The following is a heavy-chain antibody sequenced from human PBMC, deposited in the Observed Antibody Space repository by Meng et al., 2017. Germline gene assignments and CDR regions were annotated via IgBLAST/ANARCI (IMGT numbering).Heavy chain of an antibody. D-gene: IGHD3-22*01. CDR1: GGSFSGYY. V-gene: IGHV4-34*01. CDR2: INHSGST. CDR3: ARGLPPYYDSMRGNFDY. Sequence: SETLSLTCAVYGGSFSGYYWSWIRQPPGKGLEWIGEINHSGSTNYNPSLKGRVTISVDTSKNQFSLKLSSVTAADTAVYYCARGLPPYYDSMRGNFDYWGHGTQVTVSS. J-gene: IGHJ4*01.